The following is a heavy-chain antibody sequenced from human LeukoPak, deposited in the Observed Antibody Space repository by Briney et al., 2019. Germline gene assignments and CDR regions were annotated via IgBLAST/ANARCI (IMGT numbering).Heavy chain of an antibody. D-gene: IGHD3-10*01. CDR1: GFTFSSYA. CDR3: ARDRQLWFGDMDV. CDR2: ISYDGSNK. V-gene: IGHV3-30-3*01. J-gene: IGHJ6*02. Sequence: PGGSLRLSCAASGFTFSSYAMHWVRQAPGKGLEWVAVISYDGSNKYYADSVKGRFTISRDNSKNTLYLQMNSLRAEDTAVYYCARDRQLWFGDMDVWGQGTTVTVSS.